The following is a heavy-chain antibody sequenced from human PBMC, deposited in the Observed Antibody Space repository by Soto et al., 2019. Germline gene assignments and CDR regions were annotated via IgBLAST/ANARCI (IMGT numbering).Heavy chain of an antibody. D-gene: IGHD2-15*01. J-gene: IGHJ4*02. CDR1: GGSIGSYY. CDR3: ARRYGGTFDY. CDR2: IYYSGSM. Sequence: TSETLSLTCTVSGGSIGSYYWSWIRQPPGKGLEWIGYIYYSGSMNYNPSLKSRVIISDDTSKNQIFLRLSSVTAADTAVYYCARRYGGTFDYWGQGTLVTVSS. V-gene: IGHV4-59*01.